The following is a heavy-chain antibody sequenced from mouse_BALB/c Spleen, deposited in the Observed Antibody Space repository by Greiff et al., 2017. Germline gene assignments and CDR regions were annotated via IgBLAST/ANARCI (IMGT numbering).Heavy chain of an antibody. Sequence: EVQRVESGGGLVQPGGSRKLSCAASGFTFSSFGMHWVRQAPEKGLEWVAYISSGSSTIYYADTVKGRFTISRDNPKNTLFLQMTSLRSEDTAMYYCARDYDSVYYAMDYWGQGTSVTVSS. D-gene: IGHD2-4*01. CDR3: ARDYDSVYYAMDY. V-gene: IGHV5-17*02. J-gene: IGHJ4*01. CDR1: GFTFSSFG. CDR2: ISSGSSTI.